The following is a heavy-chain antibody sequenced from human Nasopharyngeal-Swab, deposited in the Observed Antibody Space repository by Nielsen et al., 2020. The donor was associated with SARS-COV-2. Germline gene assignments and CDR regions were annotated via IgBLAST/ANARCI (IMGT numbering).Heavy chain of an antibody. CDR2: ISSSSYI. CDR1: GFTFSSYW. J-gene: IGHJ4*02. V-gene: IGHV3-21*01. D-gene: IGHD6-13*01. Sequence: GESLKISCAASGFTFSSYWMSWVRQAPGKGLEWVSSISSSSYIYYADSVKGRFTISRDNAKNSLYLQMNSLRAEDTAVYYCARATGYSSSQGDYWGQGTLVTVSS. CDR3: ARATGYSSSQGDY.